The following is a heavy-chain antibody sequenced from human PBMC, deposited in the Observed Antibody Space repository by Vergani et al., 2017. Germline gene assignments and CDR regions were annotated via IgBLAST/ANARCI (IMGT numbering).Heavy chain of an antibody. CDR2: IDPSDSYT. CDR3: ARQVAVAGKWWGPYYYYGMDV. V-gene: IGHV5-10-1*01. D-gene: IGHD6-19*01. Sequence: EVQLVQSGAEVTKPGESLRISCKGSGYSFTSYWISWVRQMPGKGLEWMGRIDPSDSYTNYSPSFQGHVTISADKSISTAYLQWSSLKASDTAMYYCARQVAVAGKWWGPYYYYGMDVWDQGTTVTVSS. CDR1: GYSFTSYW. J-gene: IGHJ6*02.